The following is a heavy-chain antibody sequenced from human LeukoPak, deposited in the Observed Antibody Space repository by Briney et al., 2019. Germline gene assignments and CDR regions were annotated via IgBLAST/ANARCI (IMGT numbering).Heavy chain of an antibody. Sequence: GGSLRLSCAASGFTFSTYGMHWVRQTPGKGLVWVSRINSDERYTNYADSVKGRFTISRDNAKNTLYLQMTSLRAEDTAVYYCALSETGDGRGYDAFDIWGQGTMVTVSS. CDR2: INSDERYT. CDR3: ALSETGDGRGYDAFDI. J-gene: IGHJ3*02. D-gene: IGHD5-12*01. V-gene: IGHV3-74*01. CDR1: GFTFSTYG.